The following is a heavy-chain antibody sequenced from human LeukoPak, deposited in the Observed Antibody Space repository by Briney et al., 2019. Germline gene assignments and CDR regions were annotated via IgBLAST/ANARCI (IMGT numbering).Heavy chain of an antibody. CDR3: AIDYGGNSGWFDP. D-gene: IGHD4-23*01. J-gene: IGHJ5*02. CDR2: MNPNSGNT. CDR1: GYPFTSYD. V-gene: IGHV1-8*03. Sequence: ASVKVSCKASGYPFTSYDINWVRQATGQGLEWIGWMNPNSGNTGYAQKFQGRVTITRNTAISTAYMELSNLRSEDTAMYYCAIDYGGNSGWFDPWGQGTLVTVSS.